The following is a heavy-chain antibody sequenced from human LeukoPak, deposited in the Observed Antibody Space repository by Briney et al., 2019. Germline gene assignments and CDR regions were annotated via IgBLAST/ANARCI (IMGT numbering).Heavy chain of an antibody. V-gene: IGHV4-39*07. D-gene: IGHD2-15*01. CDR3: ARVVVAATNPSVGQTNNYYYYGMDV. CDR1: GGSISSSSYY. J-gene: IGHJ6*02. CDR2: INHSGST. Sequence: SETLSLTCTVSGGSISSSSYYWSWIRQPPGKGLEWIGEINHSGSTNYNPSLKSRVTISVDTSKNQFSLKLSSVTAADTAVYYCARVVVAATNPSVGQTNNYYYYGMDVWGQGTTVTVSS.